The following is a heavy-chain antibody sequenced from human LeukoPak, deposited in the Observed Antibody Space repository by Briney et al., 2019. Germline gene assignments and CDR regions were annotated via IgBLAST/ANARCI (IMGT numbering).Heavy chain of an antibody. CDR2: IKSDGSTT. J-gene: IGHJ5*02. CDR3: AKDFNYDILTGYQNWFDP. V-gene: IGHV3-74*01. Sequence: GGSLRLSCAASGFTFSSYWMHWVRQVPGKGLVWVSRIKSDGSTTTYADSVKGRFTISRDNAKNSLYLQMNSLGAEDTALYYCAKDFNYDILTGYQNWFDPWGQGTLVTVSS. CDR1: GFTFSSYW. D-gene: IGHD3-9*01.